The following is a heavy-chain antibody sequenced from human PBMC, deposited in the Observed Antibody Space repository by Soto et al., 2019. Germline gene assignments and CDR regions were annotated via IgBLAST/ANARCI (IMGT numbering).Heavy chain of an antibody. V-gene: IGHV3-23*01. CDR2: ISSNGGRT. Sequence: EVQLLESGGGLVQPGESLRLSCAASGFTFGNYFMNWVRQAPGKGLEWVSDISSNGGRTHYADSVRGRFTISRDNSRNTLYLQMSSLRDEDKALYYCAKHLRWYGMDVWGQGTTVTVSS. J-gene: IGHJ6*02. D-gene: IGHD6-13*01. CDR1: GFTFGNYF. CDR3: AKHLRWYGMDV.